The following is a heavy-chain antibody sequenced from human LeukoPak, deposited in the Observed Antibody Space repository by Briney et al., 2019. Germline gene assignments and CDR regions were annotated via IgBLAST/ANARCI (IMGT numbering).Heavy chain of an antibody. CDR3: ARHALHFDNSKYYFDS. J-gene: IGHJ5*01. CDR1: GGSFSGYY. Sequence: SETLSLTCAVYGGSFSGYYWSWIRQPPGKGLEWTGEINHSGSTNYNPSLKSRVTISADTSIATAYLQWSSLKASDTAMYYCARHALHFDNSKYYFDSWGQGTLVTVSS. V-gene: IGHV4-34*01. CDR2: INHSGST. D-gene: IGHD3-22*01.